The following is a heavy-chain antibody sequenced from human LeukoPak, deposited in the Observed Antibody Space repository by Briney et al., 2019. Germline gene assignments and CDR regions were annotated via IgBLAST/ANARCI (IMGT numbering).Heavy chain of an antibody. V-gene: IGHV1-2*02. CDR3: AREDYHYYMDV. J-gene: IGHJ6*03. CDR1: GFTFNFYY. CDR2: INPNSGDT. Sequence: ASVKVSCKDSGFTFNFYYLHWMRQAPGQGPEWMGWINPNSGDTKFSQKFQGRVTMTRDTSINTAYMELSSLRSDDTAVYYCAREDYHYYMDVWGKGTTVTVSS.